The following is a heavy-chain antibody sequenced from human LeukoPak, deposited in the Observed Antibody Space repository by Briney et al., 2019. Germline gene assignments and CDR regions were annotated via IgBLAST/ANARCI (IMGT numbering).Heavy chain of an antibody. Sequence: GGSLRLSCAASGFTFSSYGMHWVRQAPGKGLEWVAVIWYDGSNKYYADSVKGRFTISRDNSKNTLYLQMNSLRAEDTAVYYCAKAAGYQPLLKPDYWGQGTLVTVSS. CDR1: GFTFSSYG. J-gene: IGHJ4*02. V-gene: IGHV3-33*06. D-gene: IGHD2-2*01. CDR3: AKAAGYQPLLKPDY. CDR2: IWYDGSNK.